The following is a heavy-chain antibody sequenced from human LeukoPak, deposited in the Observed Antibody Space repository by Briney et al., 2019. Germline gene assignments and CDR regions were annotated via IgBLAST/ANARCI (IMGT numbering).Heavy chain of an antibody. Sequence: GASVTVSCKASGYTFTSYGVSWVRQDPGQGLEWMGWISAYNGNTNYAQKVQARVTMTRDTSTSTAYMELRSLRSDDTAVYYCARGLPWGQNSLYGMDVWGQGTTVTVSS. CDR1: GYTFTSYG. V-gene: IGHV1-18*01. D-gene: IGHD7-27*01. J-gene: IGHJ6*02. CDR3: ARGLPWGQNSLYGMDV. CDR2: ISAYNGNT.